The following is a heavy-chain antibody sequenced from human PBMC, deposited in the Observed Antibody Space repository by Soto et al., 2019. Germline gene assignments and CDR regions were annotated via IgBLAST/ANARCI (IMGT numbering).Heavy chain of an antibody. CDR1: GGSISSYY. CDR3: ARLVGSTSQSHGDYYYGMDV. J-gene: IGHJ6*02. CDR2: IYYSGST. V-gene: IGHV4-59*01. Sequence: SETLSLTCTVSGGSISSYYWSWIRQPPGKGLGWIGYIYYSGSTNYNPSLKSRVTISVDTSKNQFSLKLSSVTAADTAVYYCARLVGSTSQSHGDYYYGMDVWGQGTTVTVSS. D-gene: IGHD2-2*01.